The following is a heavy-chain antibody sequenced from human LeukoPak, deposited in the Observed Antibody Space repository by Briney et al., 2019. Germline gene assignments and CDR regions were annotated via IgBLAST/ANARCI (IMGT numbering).Heavy chain of an antibody. V-gene: IGHV3-9*01. Sequence: AGGSLRLSCAASGFTFEDYAMHWVRQAPGKGREWVSVITWNSGFRDYADSVRGRFTISRDNAKNSLFLQMNSLRAEDTALYFCAKEVRGIKVHGDYGYPFDDWGQGTLVTVSS. CDR1: GFTFEDYA. D-gene: IGHD4-17*01. CDR3: AKEVRGIKVHGDYGYPFDD. CDR2: ITWNSGFR. J-gene: IGHJ4*02.